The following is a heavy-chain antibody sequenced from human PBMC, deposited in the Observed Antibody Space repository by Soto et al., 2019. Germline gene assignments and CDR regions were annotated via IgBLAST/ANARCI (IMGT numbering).Heavy chain of an antibody. J-gene: IGHJ3*02. Sequence: GASVKVSCKASGYTFTSYYMHWVRQAPGQGLEWMGIINPSGGSTSYAQKFQGRVTITRDTSASTAYMELSSLISEDTAVYYCARYSSSAFDIWGQGTMVTVSS. CDR2: INPSGGST. V-gene: IGHV1-46*01. CDR1: GYTFTSYY. D-gene: IGHD6-13*01. CDR3: ARYSSSAFDI.